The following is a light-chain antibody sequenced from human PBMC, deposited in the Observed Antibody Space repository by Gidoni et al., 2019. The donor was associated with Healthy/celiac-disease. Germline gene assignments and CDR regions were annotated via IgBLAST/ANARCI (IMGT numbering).Light chain of an antibody. J-gene: IGKJ4*01. CDR2: DAS. Sequence: ENVLTQSPATLSFSPGERATLSCRASQSVSSFLAWYQQKPGQAPRLLIYDASNMATGIPARFSGSGSGTDFTLTISSLEPEDFAIYYCQQRSNWPLTFXRXTKVXIK. CDR1: QSVSSF. V-gene: IGKV3-11*01. CDR3: QQRSNWPLT.